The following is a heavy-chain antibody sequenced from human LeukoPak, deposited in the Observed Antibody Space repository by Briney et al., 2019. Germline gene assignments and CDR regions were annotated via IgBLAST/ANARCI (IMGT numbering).Heavy chain of an antibody. D-gene: IGHD3-22*01. CDR2: IRHDGSNK. CDR1: GFTFSSYG. Sequence: GGSLRLSCAASGFTFSSYGMHWVRQAPGKGLEWVAFIRHDGSNKKYADSVKGRFTISRDNSKNTLYLQMNSLRAADTAVYYCAKDPTHYRVWDDYDSTVLSYWGQGTLVTVSS. J-gene: IGHJ4*02. CDR3: AKDPTHYRVWDDYDSTVLSY. V-gene: IGHV3-30*02.